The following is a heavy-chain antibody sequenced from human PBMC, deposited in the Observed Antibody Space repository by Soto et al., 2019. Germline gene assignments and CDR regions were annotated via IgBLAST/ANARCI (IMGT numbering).Heavy chain of an antibody. J-gene: IGHJ6*02. CDR1: GFTVSSNY. V-gene: IGHV3-53*01. CDR3: ASIDTAMANYYHGMDV. CDR2: IYSGGST. D-gene: IGHD5-18*01. Sequence: PGGSLRLSCAASGFTVSSNYMSWVRQAPGKGLEWVSVIYSGGSTYYADSVKGRFTISRDNSKNTLYLQMNSLRAEDTAVYYCASIDTAMANYYHGMDVWGQGTTVTVSS.